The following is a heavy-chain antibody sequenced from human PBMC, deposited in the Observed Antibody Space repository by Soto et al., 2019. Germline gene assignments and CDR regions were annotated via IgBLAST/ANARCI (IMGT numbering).Heavy chain of an antibody. CDR2: ISWNSGSI. D-gene: IGHD5-18*01. J-gene: IGHJ4*02. Sequence: GGSLRLSCSASGFSFGDYAIHWVRQAPGKGLEWVSSISWNSGSIDYADSVKGRFTISRDNAKNSLFLQMNSLRPEDTAFYYCTKSRELIYLWSAFDYWGQGALVTVSS. CDR1: GFSFGDYA. CDR3: TKSRELIYLWSAFDY. V-gene: IGHV3-9*01.